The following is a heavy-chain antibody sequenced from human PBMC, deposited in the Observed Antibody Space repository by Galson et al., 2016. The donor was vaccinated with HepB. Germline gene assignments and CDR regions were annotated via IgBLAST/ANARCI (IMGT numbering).Heavy chain of an antibody. CDR1: GFTFSSYS. D-gene: IGHD3-9*01. CDR2: ISYDGSNK. J-gene: IGHJ5*02. Sequence: SLRLSCAASGFTFSSYSIHWVRQAPGKGLEWVAVISYDGSNKYYADSVKGRFTISRDNSKDTLYLQMNSLRAEDTAVYYCARGIDWNWFDPWGQGTLVTVSS. V-gene: IGHV3-30*04. CDR3: ARGIDWNWFDP.